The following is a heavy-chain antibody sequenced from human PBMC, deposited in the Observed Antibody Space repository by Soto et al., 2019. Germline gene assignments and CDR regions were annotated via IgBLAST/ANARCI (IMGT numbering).Heavy chain of an antibody. V-gene: IGHV3-74*01. CDR1: GFTFSSYY. D-gene: IGHD1-7*01. CDR2: INVDGSRT. CDR3: VRGKYNWNYAFDY. J-gene: IGHJ4*02. Sequence: PGGSLRLSCAAPGFTFSSYYMHWVRQVPGKGLVWVSHINVDGSRTSYAGSVRGRFTISRDNAKHTLYLQMNGLRVEDTSVYYCVRGKYNWNYAFDYWGQGTPVTVSS.